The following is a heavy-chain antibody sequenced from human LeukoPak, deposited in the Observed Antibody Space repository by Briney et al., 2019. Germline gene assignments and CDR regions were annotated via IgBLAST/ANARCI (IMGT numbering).Heavy chain of an antibody. D-gene: IGHD6-19*01. CDR2: IYYSGST. V-gene: IGHV4-59*01. CDR3: ARGDDSGPLCY. CDR1: GGSISSYY. Sequence: SETLSLTCTVSGGSISSYYWSWIRQPPGKGLEWIGYIYYSGSTNYNPSLKSRVTISVDTSKNQFSLKLSSVTAADTAVYYCARGDDSGPLCYWGQGTLVTVSS. J-gene: IGHJ4*02.